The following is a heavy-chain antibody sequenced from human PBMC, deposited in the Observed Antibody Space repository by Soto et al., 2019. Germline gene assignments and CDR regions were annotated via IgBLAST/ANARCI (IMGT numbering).Heavy chain of an antibody. D-gene: IGHD1-1*01. CDR2: ISYDGSEK. Sequence: QVQLVESGGGVVQPGGSLRLSCAASGFIFSTFGMHWVRQTPGKGLEFVAAISYDGSEKDYADSVKGRFTISRDNSKNTLSLQMNSLRREDTAVYYCAKDPRGSYWIGLDYWGQGTLVTVSS. CDR1: GFIFSTFG. V-gene: IGHV3-30*18. J-gene: IGHJ4*02. CDR3: AKDPRGSYWIGLDY.